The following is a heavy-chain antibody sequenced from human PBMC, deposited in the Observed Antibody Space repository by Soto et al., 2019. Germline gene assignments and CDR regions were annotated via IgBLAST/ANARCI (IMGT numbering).Heavy chain of an antibody. J-gene: IGHJ4*02. CDR3: ARDERIPVAYGDHTLCDY. CDR2: IKQDGSEK. D-gene: IGHD4-17*01. CDR1: GFTFSSYW. V-gene: IGHV3-7*05. Sequence: PGGSLRLSCAASGFTFSSYWMSWVRQAPGKGLEWVANIKQDGSEKYYVDSVKGRFTISRDNAKNSLYLKMNSLRAEDTAVYYCARDERIPVAYGDHTLCDYWGQGTLVTVSS.